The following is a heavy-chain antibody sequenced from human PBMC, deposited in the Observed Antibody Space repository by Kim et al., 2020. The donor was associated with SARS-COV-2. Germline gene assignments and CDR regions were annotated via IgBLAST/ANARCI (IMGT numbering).Heavy chain of an antibody. Sequence: GGSLRLSCAASGFTFSSYAMSWVRQAPGKGLEWVSAISGSGGSTYYADSVKGRFTISRDNSKNTLYLQMNSLRAEDTAVYYCAKDPPRRSRQQLVPDAEYFQHWGQGTLVTVSS. CDR2: ISGSGGST. CDR1: GFTFSSYA. J-gene: IGHJ1*01. V-gene: IGHV3-23*01. CDR3: AKDPPRRSRQQLVPDAEYFQH. D-gene: IGHD6-13*01.